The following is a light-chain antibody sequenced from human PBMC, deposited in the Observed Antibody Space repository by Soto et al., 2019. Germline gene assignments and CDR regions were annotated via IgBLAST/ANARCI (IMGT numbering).Light chain of an antibody. CDR2: EVS. CDR3: NSYATGNARG. CDR1: SSDIGDYDY. V-gene: IGLV2-14*01. Sequence: QSVLTQPASVSGSPRQSITISCTGSSSDIGDYDYVSWYQQHPGKAPKVLISEVSNRPSGVSNRFSGSKSGNTASLTISGLHAEDEADYYCNSYATGNARGFGTGTKVTVL. J-gene: IGLJ1*01.